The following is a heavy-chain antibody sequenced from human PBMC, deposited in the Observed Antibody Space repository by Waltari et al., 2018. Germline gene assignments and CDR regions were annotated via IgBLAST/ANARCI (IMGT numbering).Heavy chain of an antibody. CDR1: GYTLTELS. D-gene: IGHD1-26*01. Sequence: QVQLVQSGAEVKKPGASVKVSCKVSGYTLTELSMHWVRQAPGKGLEGMGGFDPEDGETIYAQKFQGRVTMTEDTSTDTAYMELSSLRSEDTAVYYCAAPRLGVGARTITFDIWGQGTMVTVSS. V-gene: IGHV1-24*01. CDR3: AAPRLGVGARTITFDI. CDR2: FDPEDGET. J-gene: IGHJ3*02.